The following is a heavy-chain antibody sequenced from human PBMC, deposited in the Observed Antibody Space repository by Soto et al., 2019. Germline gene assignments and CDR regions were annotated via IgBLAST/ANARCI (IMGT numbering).Heavy chain of an antibody. Sequence: PGGSLRLSCTASGFTFDDYAMHWVRQAPGKGLEWVSGISWNSGSIGYADSVKGRFTISRDNAKNSLYLQMNSLRAEDTALYYCAKRANYYYYMDVWGKGTTVTVSS. J-gene: IGHJ6*03. V-gene: IGHV3-9*01. CDR1: GFTFDDYA. CDR3: AKRANYYYYMDV. CDR2: ISWNSGSI.